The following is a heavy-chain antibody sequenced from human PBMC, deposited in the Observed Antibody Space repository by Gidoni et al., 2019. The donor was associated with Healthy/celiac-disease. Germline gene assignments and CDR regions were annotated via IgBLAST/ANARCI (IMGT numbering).Heavy chain of an antibody. D-gene: IGHD6-13*01. CDR1: GFTFSSYD. J-gene: IGHJ4*02. Sequence: EVQLVESGGGLVQPGGSLRLSCAASGFTFSSYDMHWVRQATGKGLEWVSAIGTAGDTYYPGSVKGRFTISRENAKNSLYLQMNSLRAGDTAVYYCARGRRGIAAAPVSSFFDYWGQGTLVTVSS. CDR3: ARGRRGIAAAPVSSFFDY. V-gene: IGHV3-13*04. CDR2: IGTAGDT.